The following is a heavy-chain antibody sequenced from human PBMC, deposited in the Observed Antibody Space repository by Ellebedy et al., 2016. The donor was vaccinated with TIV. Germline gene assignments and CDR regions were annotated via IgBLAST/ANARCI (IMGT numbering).Heavy chain of an antibody. CDR1: GLTFSNNA. Sequence: GESLKISCAASGLTFSNNAMSWVRQAPGKGLEWVSGISDSGSSTYYADSVKGRFTISRDNSKHTLYLRMDSLRAEDTAFYYCARLVDWFDPWGQGTLVTVSS. CDR2: ISDSGSST. V-gene: IGHV3-23*01. D-gene: IGHD3-9*01. CDR3: ARLVDWFDP. J-gene: IGHJ5*02.